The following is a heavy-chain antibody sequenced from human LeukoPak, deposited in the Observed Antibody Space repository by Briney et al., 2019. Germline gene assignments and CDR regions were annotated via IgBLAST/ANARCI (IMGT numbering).Heavy chain of an antibody. D-gene: IGHD5-12*01. CDR1: GGTFSSYA. CDR3: ATDGVYSGYGKWFDP. V-gene: IGHV1-24*01. J-gene: IGHJ5*02. CDR2: FDPEDGET. Sequence: VASVKVSCKASGGTFSSYAISWVRQAPGKGLEWMGGFDPEDGETTYAQKFQGRVTMTEDTSTDTAYMELSSLRSEDTAVYYCATDGVYSGYGKWFDPWGPRTLVTVSS.